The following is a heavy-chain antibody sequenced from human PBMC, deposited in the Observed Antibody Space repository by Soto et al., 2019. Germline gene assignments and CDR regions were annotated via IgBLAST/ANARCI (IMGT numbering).Heavy chain of an antibody. Sequence: EVQLLESGGGLVQPGGSLRLSCAASGFTFSSYAMSWVRQAPGKGLEWVSAISGSGGSTYYADSVKGRFTISRDNSKNTLYLQMNSLRAEDTAVYYCAKGPLTTVTEADYYMDVWGKGTTVTVSS. J-gene: IGHJ6*03. V-gene: IGHV3-23*01. CDR3: AKGPLTTVTEADYYMDV. D-gene: IGHD4-17*01. CDR2: ISGSGGST. CDR1: GFTFSSYA.